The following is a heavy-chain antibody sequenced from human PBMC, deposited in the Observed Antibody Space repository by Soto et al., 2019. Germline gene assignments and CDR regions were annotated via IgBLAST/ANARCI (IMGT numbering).Heavy chain of an antibody. CDR1: GGTFSSYA. D-gene: IGHD1-7*01. V-gene: IGHV1-69*13. CDR3: ARAGLELQDNWFDP. J-gene: IGHJ5*02. CDR2: IIPIFGTA. Sequence: SVKVSCKASGGTFSSYAISWVRQAPGQGLEWMGGIIPIFGTANYAQKFQGRVTITADESTGTAYMELSSLRSEDTAVYYCARAGLELQDNWFDPWGRGTLVTVSS.